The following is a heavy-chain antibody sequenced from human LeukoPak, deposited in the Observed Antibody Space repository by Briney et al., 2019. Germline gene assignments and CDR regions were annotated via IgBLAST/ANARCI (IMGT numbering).Heavy chain of an antibody. D-gene: IGHD2-8*01. V-gene: IGHV4-59*08. J-gene: IGHJ4*02. CDR1: GDSISDFY. CDR2: IHYSGSS. CDR3: VLAPNSNWFDF. Sequence: SETLSLTCSVSGDSISDFYWNWIRQSLEKGLEWIGNIHYSGSSVYNPSLRSRVSMSIDRSLKQFFLKLTSVTAADTAVYYCVLAPNSNWFDFWGQGILVTVSS.